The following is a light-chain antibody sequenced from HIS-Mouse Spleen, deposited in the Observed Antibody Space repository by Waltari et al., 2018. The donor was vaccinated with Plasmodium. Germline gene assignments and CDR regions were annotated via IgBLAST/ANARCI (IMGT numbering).Light chain of an antibody. CDR2: EAA. Sequence: AIQLTQSPSSLSASVGDRVTITCRASQGISSALAWYQQKPGKAPNLLIYEAASLESGVPSRFSGSGSGTDFTLTISSLQPEDFATYYCQQFNSYPPLTFGGGTKVEIK. CDR3: QQFNSYPPLT. J-gene: IGKJ4*01. V-gene: IGKV1-13*02. CDR1: QGISSA.